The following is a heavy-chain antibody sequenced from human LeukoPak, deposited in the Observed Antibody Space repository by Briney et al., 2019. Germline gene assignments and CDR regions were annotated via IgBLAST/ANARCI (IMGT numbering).Heavy chain of an antibody. Sequence: GGSLRLSCAASGFTVSSNYMSWVRQAPGKGLEWVSVIYSGGSTYYADSVKGRFTISRDNSKNTLYLQMNSLRAEDTAVYYCARGHAGGYYDSSFYFDYWGQGTLVTVSS. CDR1: GFTVSSNY. CDR3: ARGHAGGYYDSSFYFDY. J-gene: IGHJ4*02. V-gene: IGHV3-53*01. D-gene: IGHD3-22*01. CDR2: IYSGGST.